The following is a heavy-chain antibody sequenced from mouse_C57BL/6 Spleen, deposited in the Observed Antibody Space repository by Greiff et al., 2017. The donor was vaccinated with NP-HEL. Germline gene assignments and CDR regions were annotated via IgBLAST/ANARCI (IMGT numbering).Heavy chain of an antibody. CDR3: AREDLYYFDY. V-gene: IGHV3-6*01. CDR1: GYSITSGYY. CDR2: ISYDGSN. Sequence: DVKLQESGPGLVKPSQSLSLTCSVTGYSITSGYYWNWIRQFPGNKLEWMGYISYDGSNNYNPSVKIRISMTSDTSKDQFFLKLNTVTTEDTATYYCAREDLYYFDYWGQGTTLTVSS. J-gene: IGHJ2*01.